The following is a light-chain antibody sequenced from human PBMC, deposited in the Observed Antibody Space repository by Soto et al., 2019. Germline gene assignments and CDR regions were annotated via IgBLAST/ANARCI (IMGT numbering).Light chain of an antibody. J-gene: IGLJ2*01. CDR2: DVS. V-gene: IGLV2-11*01. Sequence: QSALTQPRSVSRSPGQSVTISCTGTSSDVGGYNYVSWYQQHPGKAPKLMIYDVSKRPSGVPDRFSGSKPGNTASLTISGHQAEDEPDYYCCSYAGSYTKVFGGGTKVTVL. CDR3: CSYAGSYTKV. CDR1: SSDVGGYNY.